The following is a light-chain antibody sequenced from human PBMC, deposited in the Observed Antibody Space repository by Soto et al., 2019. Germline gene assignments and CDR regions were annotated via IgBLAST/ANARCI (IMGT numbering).Light chain of an antibody. CDR3: GTCDSSLSAAI. CDR1: SSNIGNNY. V-gene: IGLV1-51*01. CDR2: DNY. J-gene: IGLJ2*01. Sequence: QSVLTQPPSVSAAPGQKVTISCSGSSSNIGNNYGFWYQQRPGTAPRLLIYDNYRRPSGIPDRFSASKSGTSATLGITGLRTGEEADYYCGTCDSSLSAAIFGGGTKLTVL.